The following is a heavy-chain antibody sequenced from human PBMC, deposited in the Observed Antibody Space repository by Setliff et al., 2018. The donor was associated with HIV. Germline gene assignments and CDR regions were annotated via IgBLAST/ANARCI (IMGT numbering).Heavy chain of an antibody. V-gene: IGHV3-11*01. Sequence: GGSLRLSCAASGFTFSDYYMSWIRQAPGKGLEWVSYISSSGSTIYYADSVKGRFTISRDNAKNSLYLQMNSLRAEDTAVYYCARDFPPKPMVRGVIDDYFDYWGQGTLVTVSS. D-gene: IGHD3-10*01. J-gene: IGHJ4*02. CDR2: ISSSGSTI. CDR1: GFTFSDYY. CDR3: ARDFPPKPMVRGVIDDYFDY.